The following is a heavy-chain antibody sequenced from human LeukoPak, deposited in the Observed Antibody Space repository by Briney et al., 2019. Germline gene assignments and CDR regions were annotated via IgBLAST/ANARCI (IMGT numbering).Heavy chain of an antibody. J-gene: IGHJ5*02. CDR1: GLMFGEYA. CDR3: AKDGGAYSSSAGWFDP. CDR2: ISWNNGTI. D-gene: IGHD3-22*01. V-gene: IGHV3-9*03. Sequence: GGSLRLSCAASGLMFGEYAMHWVRQAPGKGLEWVSGISWNNGTIGYADSVKGRFTISRDNAKNSLYLQMSSLRPEDMGVYYCAKDGGAYSSSAGWFDPWGQGTRVTVSS.